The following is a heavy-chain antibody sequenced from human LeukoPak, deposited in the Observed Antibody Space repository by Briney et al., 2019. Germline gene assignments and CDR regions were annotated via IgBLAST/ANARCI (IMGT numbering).Heavy chain of an antibody. Sequence: GESLKISCKGFGYTSTSYWIGWVRQMPGKGLEWMGITYPGDSDTRYSPSFQGQVTISVDKSISTAYLQWSSLKASDTAMYYCARRGSGWFVDYWGQGTLVTVSS. J-gene: IGHJ4*02. CDR2: TYPGDSDT. V-gene: IGHV5-51*01. CDR1: GYTSTSYW. D-gene: IGHD6-19*01. CDR3: ARRGSGWFVDY.